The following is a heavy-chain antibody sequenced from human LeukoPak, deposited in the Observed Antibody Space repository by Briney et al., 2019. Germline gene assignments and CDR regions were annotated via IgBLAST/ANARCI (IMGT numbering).Heavy chain of an antibody. Sequence: GGSLRLSCAASGFTFSSYAMHWVRQAPGKGLEWVAVISYDGSNKYYADSVKGRFTISRDNSKNTQYLQMNSLRAEDTAVYYCARDGGAKYGSYYYYMDVWGKGTTVTVSS. CDR1: GFTFSSYA. V-gene: IGHV3-30*04. J-gene: IGHJ6*03. D-gene: IGHD4/OR15-4a*01. CDR2: ISYDGSNK. CDR3: ARDGGAKYGSYYYYMDV.